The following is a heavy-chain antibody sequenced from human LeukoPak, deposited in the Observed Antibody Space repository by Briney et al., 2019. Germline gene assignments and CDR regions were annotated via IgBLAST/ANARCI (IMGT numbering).Heavy chain of an antibody. J-gene: IGHJ4*02. V-gene: IGHV3-21*01. Sequence: GGSLRLSCAASGFTFSSYSMNWVRQAPGKGLEWVSSISSSSSYIYYADSVKGRFTISRDNAKNSLYLQMNSLRAEDTAVYYCAGEGIWNGDLGYWGQGTLVTVSS. CDR2: ISSSSSYI. D-gene: IGHD1-1*01. CDR3: AGEGIWNGDLGY. CDR1: GFTFSSYS.